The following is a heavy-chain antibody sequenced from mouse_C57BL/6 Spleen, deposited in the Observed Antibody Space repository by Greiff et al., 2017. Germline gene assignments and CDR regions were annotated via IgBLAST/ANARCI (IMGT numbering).Heavy chain of an antibody. D-gene: IGHD4-1*01. V-gene: IGHV5-17*01. Sequence: EVQVVESGGGLVKPGGSLKLSCAASGFTFSDYGMHWVRQAPEKGLEWVAYISSGSSTIYYADTVKGRFTISRDNAKNTLFLQMTSLRSEDTAMYYCARLLTGYAMDYWGQGTSVTVSS. J-gene: IGHJ4*01. CDR3: ARLLTGYAMDY. CDR2: ISSGSSTI. CDR1: GFTFSDYG.